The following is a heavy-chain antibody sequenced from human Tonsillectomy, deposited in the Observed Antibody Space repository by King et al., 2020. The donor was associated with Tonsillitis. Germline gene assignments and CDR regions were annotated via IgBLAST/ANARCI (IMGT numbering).Heavy chain of an antibody. Sequence: QLVQSGGGVVQPGRSLRLSCAASGFTFSSYGMHWVRQAPGKGLEWVAVIWYDGSNKYYADSVRGRFTISRDNSKNTLYLQMNSLRAEDTAVYYCAGDRNSGSYYLKLRQGWGQGTLVTVSS. J-gene: IGHJ4*02. D-gene: IGHD1-26*01. CDR3: AGDRNSGSYYLKLRQG. CDR2: IWYDGSNK. V-gene: IGHV3-33*01. CDR1: GFTFSSYG.